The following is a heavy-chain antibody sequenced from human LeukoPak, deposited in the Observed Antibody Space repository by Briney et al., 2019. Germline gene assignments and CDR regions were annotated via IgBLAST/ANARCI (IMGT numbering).Heavy chain of an antibody. Sequence: GGSLTLSCAASGFTFSSYWMSWVRQAPGKGLEWVANIKQDGSEKYYVDSVKDRFTISRDNAKNSLYLQMNSLRAEDTAVYYCTVGVAAADLNYWGQGTLVTVSS. V-gene: IGHV3-7*02. CDR3: TVGVAAADLNY. J-gene: IGHJ4*02. D-gene: IGHD6-13*01. CDR1: GFTFSSYW. CDR2: IKQDGSEK.